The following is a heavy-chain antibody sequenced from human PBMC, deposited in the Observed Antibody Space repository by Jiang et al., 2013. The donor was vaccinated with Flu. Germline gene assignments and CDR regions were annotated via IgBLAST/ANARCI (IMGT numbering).Heavy chain of an antibody. Sequence: QLLESGGGVVQPGRSLRLSCSVSGLTFATYAFHWVRQAPGKGLEWVAVISYDGSVQYYADSVKGRFTISKDNSKNTLFLHMNSLRPEDTAVYYCATHNTNHIEVFDHWGQGTLVTVSS. CDR3: ATHNTNHIEVFDH. CDR2: ISYDGSVQ. V-gene: IGHV3-30*01. J-gene: IGHJ4*02. D-gene: IGHD2-8*01. CDR1: GLTFATYA.